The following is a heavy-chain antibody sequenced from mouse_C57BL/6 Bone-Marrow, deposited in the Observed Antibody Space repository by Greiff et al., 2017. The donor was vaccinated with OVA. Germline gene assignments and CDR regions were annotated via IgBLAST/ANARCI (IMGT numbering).Heavy chain of an antibody. J-gene: IGHJ3*01. CDR1: GFSFNTYA. D-gene: IGHD1-1*01. Sequence: EVKLVESGGGLVQPKGSLKLSCAASGFSFNTYAMNWVRQAPGQGLEWVARIRSKSNNYATYYADSVKDRFTISRDDSESMLYLQMNNLKTEDTAMYYCVRQDYGSSYGFAYWGQGTLVTVSA. CDR2: IRSKSNNYAT. V-gene: IGHV10-1*01. CDR3: VRQDYGSSYGFAY.